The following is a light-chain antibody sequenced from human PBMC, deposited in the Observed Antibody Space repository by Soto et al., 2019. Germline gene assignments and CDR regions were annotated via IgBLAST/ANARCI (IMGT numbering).Light chain of an antibody. V-gene: IGLV1-51*01. CDR1: TSNIGNNY. CDR2: DTY. J-gene: IGLJ1*01. CDR3: GTWDSSLSAHV. Sequence: QSVLTQPPSLSAAPGQTVTISCSGSTSNIGNNYVSWYRQLPGTAPKLLIYDTYKRPPGIPDRFSGSKSGTSATLVITGLQTGDEADYYCGTWDSSLSAHVFGPGTKLTVL.